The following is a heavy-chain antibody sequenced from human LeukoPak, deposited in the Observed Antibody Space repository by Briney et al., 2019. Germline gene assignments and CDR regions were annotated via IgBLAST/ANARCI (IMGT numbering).Heavy chain of an antibody. CDR2: VLGSDDNT. V-gene: IGHV3-23*01. Sequence: GGSLRLSCAASGFTFSSSAMSWVRQAPGKGLEWVSAVLGSDDNTYYADPVKGRFTISGDNSKNTLYLQMNSLRAEDTAVYYCAKGRGGATSAFDYWGQGTLVTVSS. D-gene: IGHD1-26*01. CDR1: GFTFSSSA. CDR3: AKGRGGATSAFDY. J-gene: IGHJ4*02.